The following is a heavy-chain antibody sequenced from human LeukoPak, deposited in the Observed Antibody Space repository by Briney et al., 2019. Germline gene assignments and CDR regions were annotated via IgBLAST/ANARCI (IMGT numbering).Heavy chain of an antibody. J-gene: IGHJ4*02. CDR1: GFTFDDYA. CDR3: AREHGYDFWSGFFNDY. D-gene: IGHD3-3*01. Sequence: PGGSLRLSCAASGFTFDDYAMHWVRQAAGKGLEWVSGISWNSGSIGYADSVKGRFTISRDNAKNSLYLQMNSLRAEDTALYYCAREHGYDFWSGFFNDYWGQGTLVTVSS. V-gene: IGHV3-9*01. CDR2: ISWNSGSI.